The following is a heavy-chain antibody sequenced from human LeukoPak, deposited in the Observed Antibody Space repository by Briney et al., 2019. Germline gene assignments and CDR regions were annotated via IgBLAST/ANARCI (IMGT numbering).Heavy chain of an antibody. CDR3: AKGAWIQLWSYYFDY. V-gene: IGHV3-23*01. J-gene: IGHJ4*02. D-gene: IGHD5-18*01. CDR1: GFTFSSYA. Sequence: PGGSLRLSCAASGFTFSSYAMSWVRQAPGKGLEGVSAISGSGGSTYYADSVKGRFTISRDNSRNTLYLQMNSLRAEDTAVYYCAKGAWIQLWSYYFDYWGQGTLVTVSS. CDR2: ISGSGGST.